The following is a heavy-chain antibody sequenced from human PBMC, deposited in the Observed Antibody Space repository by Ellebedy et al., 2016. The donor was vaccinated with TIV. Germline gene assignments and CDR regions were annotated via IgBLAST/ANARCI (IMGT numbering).Heavy chain of an antibody. CDR2: INHSGST. J-gene: IGHJ4*02. V-gene: IGHV4-34*01. Sequence: SETLSLXXAVYGGSFSGYYWSWIRQPPGKGLEWIGEINHSGSTNYNPSLKSRVTISVDTSKNQFSLKLSSVTAADTAVYYCARGNGVVITTPTRGFDYWGQGTLVTVSS. CDR3: ARGNGVVITTPTRGFDY. D-gene: IGHD3-22*01. CDR1: GGSFSGYY.